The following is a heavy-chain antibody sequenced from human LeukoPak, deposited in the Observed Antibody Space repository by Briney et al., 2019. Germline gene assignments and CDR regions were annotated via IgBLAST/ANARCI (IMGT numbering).Heavy chain of an antibody. CDR3: AKSHRLLEWAPDY. V-gene: IGHV3-30*18. CDR2: ISYDGSNK. D-gene: IGHD3-3*01. J-gene: IGHJ4*02. Sequence: GRSLRLSCAASGFTFSSYGMHWVRQAPGKGLEWVAVISYDGSNKYYADSVKGRFTISRDNSKNTLYLQMNSLRAEDTAVYYCAKSHRLLEWAPDYWGQGTLVTVSS. CDR1: GFTFSSYG.